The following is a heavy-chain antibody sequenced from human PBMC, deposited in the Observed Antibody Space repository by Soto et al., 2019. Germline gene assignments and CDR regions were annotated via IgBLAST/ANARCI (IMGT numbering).Heavy chain of an antibody. D-gene: IGHD3-16*01. CDR3: AKTDDGRDA. Sequence: GGSLRLSCAASGFTFSSYAINWVRQAPGKGLEWVSAISGSGASTYYADSVKGRFTISRDNSKNTLHLQMNSLRAEDTAVYYCAKTDDGRDAWGQGTTVTVSS. V-gene: IGHV3-23*01. CDR2: ISGSGAST. J-gene: IGHJ6*02. CDR1: GFTFSSYA.